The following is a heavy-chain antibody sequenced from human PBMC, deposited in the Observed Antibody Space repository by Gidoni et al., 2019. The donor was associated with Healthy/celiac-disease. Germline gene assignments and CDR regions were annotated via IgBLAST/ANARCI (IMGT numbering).Heavy chain of an antibody. D-gene: IGHD4-17*01. J-gene: IGHJ4*02. CDR2: IYPGDSDT. CDR1: GYSFTSYW. CDR3: ARRPWGDYPYYFDY. Sequence: EVQLVQSGAEVKTPGESLKISCQGSGYSFTSYWIGWVRQMPGKGLEWRGMIYPGDSDTRYSPSCQGQVTSSADKSISTAYLQWSSLKASDTAMYYCARRPWGDYPYYFDYWGQGTLVTVSS. V-gene: IGHV5-51*01.